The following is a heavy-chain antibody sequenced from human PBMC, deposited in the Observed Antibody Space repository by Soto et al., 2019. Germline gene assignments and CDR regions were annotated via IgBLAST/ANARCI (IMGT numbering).Heavy chain of an antibody. J-gene: IGHJ6*02. CDR1: GGSFSGYY. Sequence: QVQLQQWGAGLLKPSETLSLTCAVYGGSFSGYYWSWIRQPPGKGLEWIGEINHSGSTNYNPSLKSRVTISVDTSKNQFSLKLSSVTAADTAVYYCARDDRIQRWPNTYYYYYGMDVWGQGTTVTVSS. V-gene: IGHV4-34*01. CDR2: INHSGST. D-gene: IGHD5-18*01. CDR3: ARDDRIQRWPNTYYYYYGMDV.